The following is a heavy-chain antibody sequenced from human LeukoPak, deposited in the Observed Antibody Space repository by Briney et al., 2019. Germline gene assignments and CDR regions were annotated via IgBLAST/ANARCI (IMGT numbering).Heavy chain of an antibody. CDR3: ARAQYCSGGSCYSYPLDY. D-gene: IGHD2-15*01. V-gene: IGHV3-30-3*01. CDR1: GFTFSIYA. Sequence: GGSLRLSCAASGFTFSIYAMHWVRQAPGKGLEWAAVISYDGNNKYYADSVMGRFTISRDNSKETLYLQMNSLRAEDTAVYYCARAQYCSGGSCYSYPLDYWGQGTLVTVSS. CDR2: ISYDGNNK. J-gene: IGHJ4*02.